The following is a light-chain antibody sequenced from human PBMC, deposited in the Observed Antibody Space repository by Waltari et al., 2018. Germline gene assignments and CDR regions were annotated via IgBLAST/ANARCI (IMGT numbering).Light chain of an antibody. CDR1: SSDVGGYNY. J-gene: IGLJ1*01. Sequence: QSALTQPACVSGSPGQSITLSCTGTSSDVGGYNYVSWYQQPPGKAPKLMIYEVSNRPSGVSKRFSASKSGNTASLTISGLQAEDEADYYCSSYTSTNFYVFGTVTKVTVL. CDR2: EVS. V-gene: IGLV2-14*01. CDR3: SSYTSTNFYV.